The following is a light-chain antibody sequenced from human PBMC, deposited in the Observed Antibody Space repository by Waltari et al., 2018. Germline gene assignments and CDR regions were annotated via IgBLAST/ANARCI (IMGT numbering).Light chain of an antibody. CDR2: KAS. V-gene: IGKV1-5*03. Sequence: DIQMTQSPSTLSASVGDRVTITCRASQTITNWLAWSQQKPGEAPKLLIYKASTFDMGVPSRFSGSGSGTEFTLTISSLQPDDFATYYCQQYDNYPYTFGQGTKLEIK. J-gene: IGKJ2*01. CDR1: QTITNW. CDR3: QQYDNYPYT.